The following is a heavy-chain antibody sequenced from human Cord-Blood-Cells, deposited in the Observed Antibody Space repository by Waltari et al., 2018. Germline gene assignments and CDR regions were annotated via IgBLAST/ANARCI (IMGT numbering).Heavy chain of an antibody. J-gene: IGHJ1*01. D-gene: IGHD1-26*01. Sequence: QLQLQESGPGLVKPSETLSLTCTVSGGSISSSRYYWGWIRQPPGKGLEWIGSIYYSGSTYYNPSLKSRVTISVDTSKNQFSLKLSSVTAADTAVYYCARPGSGSYYGYFQHWGQGTLVTVSS. CDR1: GGSISSSRYY. CDR2: IYYSGST. V-gene: IGHV4-39*01. CDR3: ARPGSGSYYGYFQH.